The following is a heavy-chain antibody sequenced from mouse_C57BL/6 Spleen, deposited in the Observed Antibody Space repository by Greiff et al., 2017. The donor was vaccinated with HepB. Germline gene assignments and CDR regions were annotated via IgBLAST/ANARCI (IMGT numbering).Heavy chain of an antibody. CDR2: IDPEDGDT. CDR1: GFNIKDYY. J-gene: IGHJ3*01. CDR3: TTYYGSSSVAY. Sequence: EVKLQESGAELVRPGASVKLSCTASGFNIKDYYMHWVKQRPEQGLEWIGRIDPEDGDTEYAPKFQGKATMTADTSSNTAYLQLSSLTSEDTAVYYCTTYYGSSSVAYWGQGTLVTVSA. V-gene: IGHV14-1*01. D-gene: IGHD1-1*01.